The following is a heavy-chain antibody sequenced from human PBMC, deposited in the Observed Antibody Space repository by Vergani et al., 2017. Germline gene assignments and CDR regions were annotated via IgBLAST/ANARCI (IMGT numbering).Heavy chain of an antibody. Sequence: QVQLVQSGAEVKKPGSSVKVSCKASGGTFSSYAISWVRQAPGQGLEWMGGIIPIFGTANYAQKFQGRVTITADNSTSTAYMELSSLRSEDTAVYYCARDPYYYGSGSSRPYYYYYYGMDVWGQGTTVTVSS. CDR1: GGTFSSYA. D-gene: IGHD3-10*01. V-gene: IGHV1-69*06. CDR2: IIPIFGTA. CDR3: ARDPYYYGSGSSRPYYYYYYGMDV. J-gene: IGHJ6*02.